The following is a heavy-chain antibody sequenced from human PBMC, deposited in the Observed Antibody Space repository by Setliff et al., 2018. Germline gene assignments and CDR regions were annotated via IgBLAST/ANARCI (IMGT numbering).Heavy chain of an antibody. V-gene: IGHV4-61*02. J-gene: IGHJ4*02. D-gene: IGHD3-9*01. CDR3: AGTPARGTTWLSPFDY. CDR1: GGSISSGTYY. Sequence: SETLSLTCTVSGGSISSGTYYWSWIRQPAGKGLEWIGRLHTSGSIDYNPSLKGRVTISADTSKNQISLKITSVTAADTALYSCAGTPARGTTWLSPFDYWGQGIQVTVSS. CDR2: LHTSGSI.